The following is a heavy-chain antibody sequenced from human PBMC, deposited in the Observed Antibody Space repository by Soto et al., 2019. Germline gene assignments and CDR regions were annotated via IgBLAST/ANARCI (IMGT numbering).Heavy chain of an antibody. D-gene: IGHD3-3*01. J-gene: IGHJ5*02. Sequence: PSETLSLTCTVSGGSISSYYWSWIRQPPGKGLEWIGYIYYSGSTNYNPSLKSRVTISVDTSKNQFSLKLSSVTAADTAVYYCARIRFLEWLSSNWFDPWGQGTLVTVSS. CDR2: IYYSGST. CDR3: ARIRFLEWLSSNWFDP. CDR1: GGSISSYY. V-gene: IGHV4-59*08.